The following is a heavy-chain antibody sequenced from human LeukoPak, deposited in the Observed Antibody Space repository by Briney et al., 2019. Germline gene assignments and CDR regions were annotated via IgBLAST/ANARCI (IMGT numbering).Heavy chain of an antibody. J-gene: IGHJ4*02. Sequence: GGSLRLSCAASGFTFSSYAMHWVRQAPGKGLEWVAVISYDGSNKYYADSVKGRFTISRDNSKNTLYLQMNSLRAGDTAVYYCAKARTRGTIFGDLDYWGQGTLVTVSS. CDR3: AKARTRGTIFGDLDY. CDR1: GFTFSSYA. D-gene: IGHD3-3*01. CDR2: ISYDGSNK. V-gene: IGHV3-30-3*01.